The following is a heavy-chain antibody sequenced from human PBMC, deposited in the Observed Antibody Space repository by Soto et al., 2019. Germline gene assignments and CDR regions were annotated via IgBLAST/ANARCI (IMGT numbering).Heavy chain of an antibody. J-gene: IGHJ4*02. Sequence: ASVKVSCKASGGTFSSYTISWVRQAPGQGLEWMGRIIPILGIANYAQKFQGRVTITADKSTSTAYMELSSLRSEDTAVYYCARDSPRESFDYWGQGTLVTVSS. CDR1: GGTFSSYT. CDR3: ARDSPRESFDY. CDR2: IIPILGIA. V-gene: IGHV1-69*04.